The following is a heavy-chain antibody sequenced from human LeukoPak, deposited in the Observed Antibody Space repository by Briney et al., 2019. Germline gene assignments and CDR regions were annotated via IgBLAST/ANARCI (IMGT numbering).Heavy chain of an antibody. CDR2: ISSSSSYI. CDR1: GFTFSSYS. V-gene: IGHV3-21*01. Sequence: GGSLRLSCAASGFTFSSYSMNWVRQAPGKGLGWVSSISSSSSYIYYADSVKGRFTISRDNAKNSLYLQMNSLRAEDTAVYYCARDHHSSGWYPFDYWGQGTLVTVSS. D-gene: IGHD6-19*01. J-gene: IGHJ4*02. CDR3: ARDHHSSGWYPFDY.